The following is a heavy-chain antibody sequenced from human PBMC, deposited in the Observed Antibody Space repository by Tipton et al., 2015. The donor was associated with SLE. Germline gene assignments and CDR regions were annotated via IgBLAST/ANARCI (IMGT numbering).Heavy chain of an antibody. CDR1: GFTFRDYG. J-gene: IGHJ5*02. CDR2: IWNDGSHQ. Sequence: SLRLSCAASGFTFRDYGIHWVRQPPGKGLEWLALIWNDGSHQYYVDSVKGRFTISRDNSENTLYLQMNSLRVADTAVYYCAREGILTGGFDPWGQGTLVTVSS. D-gene: IGHD3-9*01. V-gene: IGHV3-33*08. CDR3: AREGILTGGFDP.